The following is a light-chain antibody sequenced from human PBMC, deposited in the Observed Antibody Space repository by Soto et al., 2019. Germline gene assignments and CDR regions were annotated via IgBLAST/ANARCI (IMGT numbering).Light chain of an antibody. CDR1: NSNLGAGYD. CDR3: AAWDDSLNGVV. V-gene: IGLV1-40*01. CDR2: GNR. Sequence: QSVLTQLPSVSGAPGQRVTISCTGNNSNLGAGYDVHWYQQLPGAAPKLVIFGNRNRPSGVPERFSGSKSGTSASLAISGLQSEDEADYYCAAWDDSLNGVVFGGGTKVTVL. J-gene: IGLJ2*01.